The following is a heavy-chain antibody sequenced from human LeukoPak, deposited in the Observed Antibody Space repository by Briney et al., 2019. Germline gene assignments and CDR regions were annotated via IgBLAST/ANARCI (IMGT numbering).Heavy chain of an antibody. D-gene: IGHD5-18*01. Sequence: PGGSLRLSCAASGFTVSTNYMSWVRQAPGKGLEWVSIIYSGGSTYYADSVKGRFTISRDNSKNTLYLQMNSLRTDDTAVYYCARGGDTTTVRLDYWGQGTLVTVSS. CDR1: GFTVSTNY. CDR2: IYSGGST. V-gene: IGHV3-66*02. J-gene: IGHJ4*02. CDR3: ARGGDTTTVRLDY.